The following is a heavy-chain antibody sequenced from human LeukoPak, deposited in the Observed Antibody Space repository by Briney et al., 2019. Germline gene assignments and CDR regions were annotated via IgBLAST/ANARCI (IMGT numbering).Heavy chain of an antibody. V-gene: IGHV3-21*04. CDR1: GFTFSSYS. CDR3: AKGIAAADNYYYYYMDV. Sequence: PGGSLRLSCAASGFTFSSYSMNWVRQAPGKGLEWVSSISSSSSYIYYADSVKGRFTISRDNAKNSLYLQMNSLRAEDTAVYYCAKGIAAADNYYYYYMDVWGKGTTVTISS. J-gene: IGHJ6*03. D-gene: IGHD6-13*01. CDR2: ISSSSSYI.